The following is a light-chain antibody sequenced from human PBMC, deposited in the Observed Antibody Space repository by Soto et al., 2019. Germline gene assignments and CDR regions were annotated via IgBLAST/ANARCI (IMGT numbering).Light chain of an antibody. CDR1: RSLVYSDGNIH. CDR3: MQYTYWPHT. CDR2: KVS. V-gene: IGKV2-30*01. Sequence: DVVMTQSPLSLPVTLGQPASISCRSGRSLVYSDGNIHLMWFQQRPGQSPRRLIDKVSNRDSGVPDKFSGSGSGTEFTLEISRVEAEDVGVYYCMQYTYWPHTFGQGTKVDIK. J-gene: IGKJ2*01.